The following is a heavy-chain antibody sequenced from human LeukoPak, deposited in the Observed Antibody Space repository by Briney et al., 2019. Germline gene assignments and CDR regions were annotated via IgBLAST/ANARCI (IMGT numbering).Heavy chain of an antibody. Sequence: GGSLRLSCAASGFTFNNYAIHWVRQAPGKGLEWVAVTSYDGTKKFYADSVKGRFTISRDNSKNTLYLQMNSLRAEDTAVYYCARDRSLRNPLYYLDYWGQGTLVTVSS. V-gene: IGHV3-30*04. CDR3: ARDRSLRNPLYYLDY. CDR2: TSYDGTKK. CDR1: GFTFNNYA. J-gene: IGHJ4*02.